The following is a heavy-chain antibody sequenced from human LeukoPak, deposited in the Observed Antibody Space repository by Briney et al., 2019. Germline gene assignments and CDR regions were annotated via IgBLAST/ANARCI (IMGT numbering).Heavy chain of an antibody. Sequence: PSETLSLTCSVSGGSISIYYWSWIRQPPGKGLEWIGYIYNSGSTNYNPSLKSRVTISVDTSKNQFSLKLSSVTAADTAVYYCARVESSGDVDYWGQGTLVTVSS. CDR2: IYNSGST. CDR3: ARVESSGDVDY. CDR1: GGSISIYY. D-gene: IGHD6-19*01. V-gene: IGHV4-59*01. J-gene: IGHJ4*02.